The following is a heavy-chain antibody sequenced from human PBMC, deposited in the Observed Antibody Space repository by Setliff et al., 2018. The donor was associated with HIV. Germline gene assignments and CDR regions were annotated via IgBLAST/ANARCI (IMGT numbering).Heavy chain of an antibody. Sequence: SETLSLTCYVTDDPISSYYWSWVRQPAGKGLEWIGRLYVSGDTNYNPSLKSRVTMSLDTSKKHFSLNLKSVTAADTAVYYCALTGHRLLRGYIDVWGKGTTVTV. CDR2: LYVSGDT. J-gene: IGHJ6*03. V-gene: IGHV4-4*07. CDR1: DDPISSYY. CDR3: ALTGHRLLRGYIDV. D-gene: IGHD2-15*01.